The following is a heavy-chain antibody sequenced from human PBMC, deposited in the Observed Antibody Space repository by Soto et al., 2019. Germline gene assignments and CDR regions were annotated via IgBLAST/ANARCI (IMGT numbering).Heavy chain of an antibody. Sequence: QVQLQQWGAGLLKPSETLSLTCAVYGGSFSGYYWSWIRQPPGKGLEWIGEINHSGSTNYNPSLKSRVTISVDTSKNQFSLKLSSVTAADTAVYYCGRKLAPHNWFDPWGQGTLVTVSS. D-gene: IGHD6-6*01. CDR3: GRKLAPHNWFDP. CDR1: GGSFSGYY. CDR2: INHSGST. J-gene: IGHJ5*02. V-gene: IGHV4-34*01.